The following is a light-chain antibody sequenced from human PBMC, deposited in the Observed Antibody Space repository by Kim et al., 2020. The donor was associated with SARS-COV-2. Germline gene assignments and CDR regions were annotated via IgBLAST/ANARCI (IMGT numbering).Light chain of an antibody. Sequence: DIVMTQSPDSLAVSLGERATINCKSSQSVLKSSNNKNHLAWYQQKPGQPPKLLIYWASTRESGVPDRFSGSGSGTDFTLTISSLQAEDVAVYYCQQYCITPLTFAPGTKLEI. CDR2: WAS. V-gene: IGKV4-1*01. CDR3: QQYCITPLT. CDR1: QSVLKSSNNKNH. J-gene: IGKJ2*01.